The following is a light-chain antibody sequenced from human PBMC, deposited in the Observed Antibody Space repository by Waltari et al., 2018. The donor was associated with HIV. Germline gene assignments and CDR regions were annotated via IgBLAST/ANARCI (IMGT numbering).Light chain of an antibody. CDR2: EVT. Sequence: QSAQPQHASVSTSPEHSTPISCDLNDNEYVSWYQRHPGKAPKVIIYEVTNRPSGLSNRFSWCKSGNTATLTISGLQPEDEADYFCTSYISGTSPVFGRGTRVTVL. J-gene: IGLJ2*01. CDR3: TSYISGTSPV. CDR1: DLNDNEY. V-gene: IGLV2-14*01.